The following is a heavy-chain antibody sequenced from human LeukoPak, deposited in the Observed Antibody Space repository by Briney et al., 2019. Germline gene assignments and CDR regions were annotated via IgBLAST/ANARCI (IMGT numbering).Heavy chain of an antibody. CDR1: GFTFSSYS. Sequence: PGGSXRLSCAASGFTFSSYSMNWVRQAPGKGLEWVSYISSSGSTIYYADSVKGRFTISRDNAKNSLYLQMNSLRAEDTAVYYCAVVTRDYGDSTNIDYWGQGTLVTVSS. D-gene: IGHD4-17*01. J-gene: IGHJ4*02. V-gene: IGHV3-48*04. CDR2: ISSSGSTI. CDR3: AVVTRDYGDSTNIDY.